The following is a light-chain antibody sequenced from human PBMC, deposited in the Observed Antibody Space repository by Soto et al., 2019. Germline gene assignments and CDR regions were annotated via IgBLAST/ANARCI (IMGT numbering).Light chain of an antibody. Sequence: QSALTQPASVSGSPGQSITISCTGTSSDVGGYNYVPWYQQHPGKAPKLMIYDVSNRPSGVSNRFSGSKSGNTASLTISGLQAEDEADYYCSSYTSRSSVVFGGGTQLTVL. V-gene: IGLV2-14*01. CDR3: SSYTSRSSVV. J-gene: IGLJ2*01. CDR2: DVS. CDR1: SSDVGGYNY.